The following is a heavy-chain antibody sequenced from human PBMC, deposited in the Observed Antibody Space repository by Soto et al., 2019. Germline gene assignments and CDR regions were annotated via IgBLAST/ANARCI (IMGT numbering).Heavy chain of an antibody. J-gene: IGHJ4*02. Sequence: SETLSLTCSVSGDSINSDSWSWIRQAPGKGLEWIAYIYHNGATRYNPSLESRVTISIDTSQNKFSLKLVSVTTADTALYYCARRSRSSSGWYFFDQWGQGTMVTVYS. CDR2: IYHNGAT. CDR1: GDSINSDS. D-gene: IGHD6-19*01. V-gene: IGHV4-59*01. CDR3: ARRSRSSSGWYFFDQ.